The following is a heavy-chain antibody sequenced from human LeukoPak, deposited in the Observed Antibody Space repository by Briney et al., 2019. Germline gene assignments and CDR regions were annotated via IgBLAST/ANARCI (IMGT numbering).Heavy chain of an antibody. CDR1: GFAVSSNY. V-gene: IGHV3-53*05. D-gene: IGHD3-3*01. Sequence: GGSLRLSCAASGFAVSSNYMSWARQAPGKGLEWVSIVYSDGRTFYTDSVKGRFTVSRDRSKNTLHLEMNSLTVEHTAIYYCPRDNRVITIFGVVTRWWFDPWGQGSLVTVSS. CDR2: VYSDGRT. J-gene: IGHJ5*02. CDR3: PRDNRVITIFGVVTRWWFDP.